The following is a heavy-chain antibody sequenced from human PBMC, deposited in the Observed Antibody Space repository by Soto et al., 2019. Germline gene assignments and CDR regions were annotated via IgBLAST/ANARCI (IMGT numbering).Heavy chain of an antibody. V-gene: IGHV3-23*01. CDR3: AKEALVASSSWYNY. D-gene: IGHD6-13*01. CDR2: IRGSGGST. J-gene: IGHJ4*02. Sequence: EVQLLESGGGLVQPGGSLRLSCAASGFTFSSYAMSWVRQAPGKGLEWVSAIRGSGGSTCYADSVKGRFTISRDNSKNTRYLQMNSLRAEDTAVEYGAKEALVASSSWYNYWGQGTLVTVSS. CDR1: GFTFSSYA.